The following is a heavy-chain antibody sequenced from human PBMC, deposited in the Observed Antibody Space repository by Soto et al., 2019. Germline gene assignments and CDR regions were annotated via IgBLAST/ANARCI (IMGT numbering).Heavy chain of an antibody. CDR3: ARTGGDYYDSSGYYYHYYGMDV. D-gene: IGHD3-22*01. CDR2: ISYDGSNK. J-gene: IGHJ6*02. V-gene: IGHV3-30*04. CDR1: GFTFSSYA. Sequence: QVQLVESGGGVVQPGRSLRLSCAASGFTFSSYAMHWVRQAPGKGLEWVAIISYDGSNKYYADSVKGRFSISRGNSKNTMYLQMDSLRAEDTAVYYCARTGGDYYDSSGYYYHYYGMDVWGQGTTVTVSS.